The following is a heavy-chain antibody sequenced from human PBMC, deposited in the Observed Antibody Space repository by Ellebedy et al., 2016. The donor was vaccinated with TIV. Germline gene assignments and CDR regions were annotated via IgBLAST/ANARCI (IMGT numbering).Heavy chain of an antibody. CDR1: GYSFTSYW. D-gene: IGHD2-15*01. V-gene: IGHV5-51*01. Sequence: KVSCKGSGYSFTSYWIGWVRQVPGKGLEWVGNIYPGDSNTAYSPSFQGQVTISADKSISSAYLQWSSLKASDTAMYYCVRGPLEYCSGGSCSADYWGQGTLVTVSS. CDR3: VRGPLEYCSGGSCSADY. CDR2: IYPGDSNT. J-gene: IGHJ4*02.